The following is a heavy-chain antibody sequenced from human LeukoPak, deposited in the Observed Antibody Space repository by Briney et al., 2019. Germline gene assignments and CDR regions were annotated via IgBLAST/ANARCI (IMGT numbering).Heavy chain of an antibody. V-gene: IGHV1-46*01. CDR1: GYTFTGYF. J-gene: IGHJ4*02. Sequence: ASVKVSCKASGYTFTGYFMYWVRQAPGQGLEWMGIINPSGGSTSYAQKFQGRVTMTRDTSTSTVYMELSSLRSEDTAVYYCASATGENDFDYWGQGTLVTVSS. CDR3: ASATGENDFDY. CDR2: INPSGGST. D-gene: IGHD1-1*01.